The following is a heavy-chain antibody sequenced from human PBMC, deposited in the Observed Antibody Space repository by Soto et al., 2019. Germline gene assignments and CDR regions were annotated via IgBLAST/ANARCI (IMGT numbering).Heavy chain of an antibody. Sequence: GGSLRLSCVASGLTVNDNYMSWVRQAPGKGLEWVSIIYAGGSTYYADSVKDRFTISRDSAKNTLFLQMNSVREEDTAVYFCVRVPPAHDYYGLDVWGQGTTVTVSS. CDR2: IYAGGST. CDR1: GLTVNDNY. CDR3: VRVPPAHDYYGLDV. J-gene: IGHJ6*02. V-gene: IGHV3-66*01.